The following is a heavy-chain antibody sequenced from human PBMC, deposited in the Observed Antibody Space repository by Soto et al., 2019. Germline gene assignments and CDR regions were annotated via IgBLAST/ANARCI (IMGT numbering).Heavy chain of an antibody. CDR1: GGSISSSNW. CDR2: IYHSGST. CDR3: ARRGYDSSGYYPY. D-gene: IGHD3-22*01. J-gene: IGHJ4*02. Sequence: PSETLSLTCAVSGGSISSSNWWSWVRQPPGKGLEWIGEIYHSGSTNYNPSLKSRVTISVDKSKNQFSLKLSSVTAADTAVCYCARRGYDSSGYYPYWGQGTLVTVSS. V-gene: IGHV4-4*02.